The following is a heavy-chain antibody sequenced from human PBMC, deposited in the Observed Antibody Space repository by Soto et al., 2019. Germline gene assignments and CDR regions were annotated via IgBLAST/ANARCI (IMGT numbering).Heavy chain of an antibody. J-gene: IGHJ4*02. V-gene: IGHV4-59*01. CDR2: IYYSGST. Sequence: SETLSLTCTVSGGSISSYYWSWVRQPPGKGLEWIGYIYYSGSTNYNPSLKSRVTISVDTSKNQFSLKLSSVTAADTAVYYCARDTPGGGVARTLGIDYWGQGTLVTVSS. CDR1: GGSISSYY. CDR3: ARDTPGGGVARTLGIDY. D-gene: IGHD3-16*01.